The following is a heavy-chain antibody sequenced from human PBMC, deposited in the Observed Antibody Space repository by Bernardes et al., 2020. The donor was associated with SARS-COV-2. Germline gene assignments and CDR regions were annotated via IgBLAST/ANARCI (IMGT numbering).Heavy chain of an antibody. CDR2: IYYSGST. D-gene: IGHD3-3*01. CDR1: GGSISSYY. V-gene: IGHV4-59*01. J-gene: IGHJ6*03. CDR3: ARARNPPFWSGYYYYMDV. Sequence: SETLSLTCTVSGGSISSYYWSWIRQPPGKGLEWIGYIYYSGSTNYNPSLKSRVTISVDTSKNQFSLKLSSVTAADTAVYYCARARNPPFWSGYYYYMDVWGKGTTVTVSS.